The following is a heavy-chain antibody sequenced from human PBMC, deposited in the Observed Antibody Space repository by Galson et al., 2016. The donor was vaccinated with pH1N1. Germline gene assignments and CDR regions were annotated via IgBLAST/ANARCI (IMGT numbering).Heavy chain of an antibody. V-gene: IGHV1-24*01. CDR2: FAPEEGET. D-gene: IGHD2-8*02. Sequence: SVKVSCKVFGYTLTEVSMHWVRQAPGEGLEWMGGFAPEEGETIYAQKFQNRVIMTEDKSTDTAYLALNSLRSEDTAMYYCAAAYGSGDAWWKHWGQGTLLTVSA. CDR1: GYTLTEVS. J-gene: IGHJ1*01. CDR3: AAAYGSGDAWWKH.